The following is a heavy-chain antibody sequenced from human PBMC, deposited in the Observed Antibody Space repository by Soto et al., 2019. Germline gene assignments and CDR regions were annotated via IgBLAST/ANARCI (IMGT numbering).Heavy chain of an antibody. J-gene: IGHJ6*02. CDR3: AKDRRVVPGGTLPWGPRYIYHYYGMDV. CDR2: SSSDGSHE. D-gene: IGHD2-2*01. Sequence: GGSLRLSCAASGFKFNTCGMHWVRQAPGKGLEWVAVSSSDGSHEYYADSVRGRFTISRDNSRNTLYLQMNSLRPDDTAVYCCAKDRRVVPGGTLPWGPRYIYHYYGMDVWGQGTAVTVSS. V-gene: IGHV3-30*18. CDR1: GFKFNTCG.